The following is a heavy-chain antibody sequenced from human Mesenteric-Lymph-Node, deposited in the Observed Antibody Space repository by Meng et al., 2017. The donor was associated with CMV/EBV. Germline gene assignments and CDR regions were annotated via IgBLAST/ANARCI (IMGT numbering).Heavy chain of an antibody. J-gene: IGHJ3*02. D-gene: IGHD4-17*01. CDR2: INTDGTTT. Sequence: GESLKISCVASGFTFSRYWMHWVRQAPGKGLVWVSRINTDGTTTNYADSVKGRFTISRDNAKDTLYLQMNSLRAEDTAVYYCARLFTTTYGHSFDIWGQGTMVTVSS. CDR1: GFTFSRYW. V-gene: IGHV3-74*01. CDR3: ARLFTTTYGHSFDI.